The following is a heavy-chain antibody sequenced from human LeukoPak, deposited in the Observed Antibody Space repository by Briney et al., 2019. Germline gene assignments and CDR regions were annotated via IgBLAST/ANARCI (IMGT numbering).Heavy chain of an antibody. V-gene: IGHV4-34*01. CDR1: GGSFSGYY. J-gene: IGHJ5*02. Sequence: SETLSLTCAVYGGSFSGYYWGWIRQPPGKGLEWIGEINRGGSTNYNPSLKSRVTISIDMSRNYFSLKLSSVTAADTAVYYCAIKWLAIGNWFDPWGQGTLVTVSS. CDR2: INRGGST. D-gene: IGHD6-19*01. CDR3: AIKWLAIGNWFDP.